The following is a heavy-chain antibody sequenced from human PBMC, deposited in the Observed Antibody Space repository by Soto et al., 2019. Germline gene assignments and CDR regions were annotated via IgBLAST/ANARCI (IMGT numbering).Heavy chain of an antibody. Sequence: QVQLVQSGAEVKKPGSSVKVSCTASGGTFSTSGINWVRQAPGQGLEWMGGIIPIFGTANYAQKFQGRVTITADESTSTAYMELSSLKSEDTAVYFCARERRGSYCSSTSCFFDYWGQGTLVTVSS. CDR2: IIPIFGTA. V-gene: IGHV1-69*01. CDR1: GGTFSTSG. D-gene: IGHD2-2*01. J-gene: IGHJ4*02. CDR3: ARERRGSYCSSTSCFFDY.